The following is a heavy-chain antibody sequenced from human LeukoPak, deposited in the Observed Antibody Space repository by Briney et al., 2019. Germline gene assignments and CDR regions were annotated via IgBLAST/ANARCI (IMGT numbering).Heavy chain of an antibody. CDR1: GASINSDY. J-gene: IGHJ5*02. V-gene: IGHV4-59*08. CDR2: MHYSGRP. CDR3: PRHTEQQLFDP. Sequence: SETLSLTCTVSGASINSDYWAWMRQPPGKGLEWIGYMHYSGRPKYNRSFKSRVTISVDASKRQFSLQLSALTAADTAVYYWPRHTEQQLFDPWGQGTLVTVSS. D-gene: IGHD6-13*01.